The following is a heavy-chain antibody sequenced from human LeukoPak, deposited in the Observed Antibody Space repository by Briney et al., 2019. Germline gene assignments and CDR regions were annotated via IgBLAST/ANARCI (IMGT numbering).Heavy chain of an antibody. CDR3: ARDGTSTDDY. V-gene: IGHV1-18*01. CDR2: ISGNNDNP. Sequence: ASVKVSCKASGYTFSNFGISWVRQAPGQGLEWMGWISGNNDNPNYGQKFQGRFTVTTDSSTSTAYMELRNLRSDDTAVYYCARDGTSTDDYWGQGTLVTVSS. J-gene: IGHJ4*02. CDR1: GYTFSNFG. D-gene: IGHD1-26*01.